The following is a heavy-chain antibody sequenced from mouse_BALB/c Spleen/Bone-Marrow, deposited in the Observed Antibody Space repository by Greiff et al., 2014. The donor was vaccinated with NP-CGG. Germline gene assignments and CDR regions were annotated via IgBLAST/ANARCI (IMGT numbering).Heavy chain of an antibody. J-gene: IGHJ3*01. CDR3: TRPHYGYVGYAY. D-gene: IGHD1-2*01. CDR1: GYTFTSYY. V-gene: IGHV1S81*02. Sequence: QVQLQQSGAELVKPGASVKLSCKASGYTFTSYYMYWVKQRPGQGLEWIGEINPSNGGTNFNEKYKSKATLTVDKSSSTAYMQLSSLTFEDSAIYYCTRPHYGYVGYAYWGQGTQVTVSA. CDR2: INPSNGGT.